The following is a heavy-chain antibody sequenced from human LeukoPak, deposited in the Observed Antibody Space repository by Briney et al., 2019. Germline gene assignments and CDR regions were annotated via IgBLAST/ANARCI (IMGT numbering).Heavy chain of an antibody. Sequence: SETLSLTCSVSGGSISSYYWSWIRQPPGKGLEWIGYIYHRGDIYYSGGTNYNPSLKSRVTISVDTSKNQFSLKLSSVTAADTAVYYCARLDLRGYSEFDYWGQGTLVTVSS. CDR2: IYHRGDIYYSGGT. J-gene: IGHJ4*02. V-gene: IGHV4-59*01. D-gene: IGHD5-18*01. CDR1: GGSISSYY. CDR3: ARLDLRGYSEFDY.